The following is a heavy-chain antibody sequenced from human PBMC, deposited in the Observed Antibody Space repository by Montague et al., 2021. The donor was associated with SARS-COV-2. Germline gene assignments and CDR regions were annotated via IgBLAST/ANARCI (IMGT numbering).Heavy chain of an antibody. J-gene: IGHJ6*02. Sequence: CAISGDSVSSNSATWDGVRQSPSRCRELLGRTYYRSKWYNDYAVSVRGRVTINPDTSKNQFSLQLNSVTPEDTAIYYCTSGREGNYNVMDVWGQGTTVTVSS. CDR3: TSGREGNYNVMDV. CDR1: GDSVSSNSAT. D-gene: IGHD1-1*01. V-gene: IGHV6-1*01. CDR2: TYYRSKWYN.